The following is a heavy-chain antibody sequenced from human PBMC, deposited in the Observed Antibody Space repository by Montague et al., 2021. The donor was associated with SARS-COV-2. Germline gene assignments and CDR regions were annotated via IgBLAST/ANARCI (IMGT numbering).Heavy chain of an antibody. V-gene: IGHV3-23*01. CDR1: GFTFSSYA. CDR2: ISGSGVST. D-gene: IGHD5-18*01. Sequence: SLRLSCAASGFTFSSYAMSWVRQAPGKGLEWVSAISGSGVSTYYADSVKGRFTISRDNSKNTLYLQMNSLRAEDTAVYYCAKASWIQLWFRTPYFDYWGQGTLVTVSS. CDR3: AKASWIQLWFRTPYFDY. J-gene: IGHJ4*02.